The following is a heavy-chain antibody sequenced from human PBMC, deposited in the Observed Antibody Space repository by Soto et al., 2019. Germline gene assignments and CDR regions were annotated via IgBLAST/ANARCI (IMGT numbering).Heavy chain of an antibody. D-gene: IGHD6-6*01. V-gene: IGHV4-59*01. Sequence: PSETLSLTCTVSGGSISSYYWSWIRQPPGKGLEWIGYIYYSGSTNYNPSLKSRVTISVDTSKNQFSLKLSSVTAADTAVYYCAREGIAARPRYNWFGPWGQGTLVTVSS. CDR3: AREGIAARPRYNWFGP. CDR1: GGSISSYY. CDR2: IYYSGST. J-gene: IGHJ5*02.